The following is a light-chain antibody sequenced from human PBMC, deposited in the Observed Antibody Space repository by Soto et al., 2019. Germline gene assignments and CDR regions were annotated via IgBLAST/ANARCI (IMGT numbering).Light chain of an antibody. CDR2: EGS. CDR1: SSDVGSYNL. V-gene: IGLV2-23*03. J-gene: IGLJ1*01. Sequence: QSVLTQPASVSGSPGQSITISCTGTSSDVGSYNLVSWYQQHPGKAPKLMIYEGSKRPSGVSNRFSGSKSGNTASLTISGLQAEDEADYYCCSYAGSSTFYVFGTGTKGTVL. CDR3: CSYAGSSTFYV.